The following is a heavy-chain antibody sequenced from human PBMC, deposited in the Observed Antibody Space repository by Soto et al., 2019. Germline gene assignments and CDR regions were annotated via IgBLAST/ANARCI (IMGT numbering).Heavy chain of an antibody. D-gene: IGHD6-13*01. CDR1: EFTFDGYT. CDR3: AKEAGTIYFDY. V-gene: IGHV3-43*01. J-gene: IGHJ4*02. Sequence: GGSLRLSCAAAEFTFDGYTMHWVRQAPGKGLEWVSLINWDGTNKYYADSVKGRFTISRDNGKNSLYLQMNSLRTEDTALYYCAKEAGTIYFDYWGQGALVTVSS. CDR2: INWDGTNK.